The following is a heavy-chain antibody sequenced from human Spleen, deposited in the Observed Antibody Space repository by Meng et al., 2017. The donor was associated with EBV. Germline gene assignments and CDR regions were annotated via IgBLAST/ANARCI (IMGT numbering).Heavy chain of an antibody. V-gene: IGHV4-30-2*01. J-gene: IGHJ3*01. CDR3: ARGKGNDAFDV. CDR2: IYHGGST. Sequence: QLQLQESGSGLVKPYQTLSLTCVVSGGSIITGGYAWNWIRQPPGKGLEWIGFIYHGGSTNSNPSLQSRVTISVDRSNNQFSLKLTSVTAADTAVYYCARGKGNDAFDVWGQGTMVTVSS. D-gene: IGHD4-23*01. CDR1: GGSIITGGYA.